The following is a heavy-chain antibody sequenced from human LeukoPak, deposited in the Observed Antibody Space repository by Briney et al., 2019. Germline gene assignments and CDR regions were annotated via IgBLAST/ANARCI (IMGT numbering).Heavy chain of an antibody. V-gene: IGHV3-33*01. J-gene: IGHJ4*02. Sequence: GGSLRLSCAASGFTFSNYDMHWVRQAPGKGPEWVAVIGYDGSDKYYADSVKGRFTISRDNSKNTLYLQMNSLRAEDTALYYCARVRGYYFDYWGQGTLVTVSS. CDR1: GFTFSNYD. CDR2: IGYDGSDK. CDR3: ARVRGYYFDY.